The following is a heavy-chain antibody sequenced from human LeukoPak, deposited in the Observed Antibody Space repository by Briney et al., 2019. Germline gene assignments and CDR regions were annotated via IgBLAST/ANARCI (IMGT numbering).Heavy chain of an antibody. D-gene: IGHD5-18*01. J-gene: IGHJ4*02. CDR1: GGSISSSSYY. CDR2: IYYSGST. CDR3: ARGIQLWPDY. Sequence: PSETLSLTCTVSGGSISSSSYYWGWIRQPPGKGLEWIGYIYYSGSTNYNPSLKSRVTISVDTSKNQFSLKLSSVTAADTAVYYCARGIQLWPDYWGQGTLVTVSS. V-gene: IGHV4-61*05.